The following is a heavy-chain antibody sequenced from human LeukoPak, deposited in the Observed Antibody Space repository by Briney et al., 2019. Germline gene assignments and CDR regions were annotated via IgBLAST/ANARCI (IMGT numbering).Heavy chain of an antibody. CDR1: GGSISSYY. V-gene: IGHV4-4*07. J-gene: IGHJ6*02. CDR2: IYTSGST. D-gene: IGHD3-10*01. Sequence: SETLSLTCTVSGGSISSYYWSWIRQPAGKGLEWIGRIYTSGSTNYNPSLKSRVTMSVDTSKNQFSLKLGSVTAADTAVYYCARDISDMVRGVSYYYYGMDVWGQGTTVTVS. CDR3: ARDISDMVRGVSYYYYGMDV.